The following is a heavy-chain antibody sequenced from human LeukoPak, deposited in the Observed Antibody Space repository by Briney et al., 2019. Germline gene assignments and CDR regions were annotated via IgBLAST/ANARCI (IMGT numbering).Heavy chain of an antibody. V-gene: IGHV3-30*02. Sequence: GGSLRLSCAASGFTFSSYGMHWVRQAPGKGLEWVAFIRYDGSNKYYADSVKGRFTISRDNSKNTLYLQMNSLRAEDTAVYYCAKDRRIAAAGYVGYWGQGTLVTVSS. CDR2: IRYDGSNK. J-gene: IGHJ4*02. CDR1: GFTFSSYG. CDR3: AKDRRIAAAGYVGY. D-gene: IGHD6-13*01.